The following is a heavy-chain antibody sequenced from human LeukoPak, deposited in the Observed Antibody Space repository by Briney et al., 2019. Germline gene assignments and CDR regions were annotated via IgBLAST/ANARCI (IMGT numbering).Heavy chain of an antibody. D-gene: IGHD5-18*01. CDR1: GGSISSYY. CDR3: ATAAGYSYGNFDY. V-gene: IGHV4-59*01. Sequence: PSETLSLTCTVSGGSISSYYWSWIRQPPGKGLEWIGYIYYSGSTNYNPSLKSQVTISVDTSKNQFSLKLSSVTAADTAVYYCATAAGYSYGNFDYWGQGTLVTVSS. J-gene: IGHJ4*02. CDR2: IYYSGST.